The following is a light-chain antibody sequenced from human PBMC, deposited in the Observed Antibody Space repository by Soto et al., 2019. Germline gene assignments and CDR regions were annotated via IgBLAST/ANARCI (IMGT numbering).Light chain of an antibody. J-gene: IGKJ3*01. CDR3: QQYGSSPFT. Sequence: ETVLTQSPGTLSLSPGERATLSCRASESVYRNYLAWYHQKPGQPPRLLIYDAPSRATGIPDRFSGSGSGIDFTLTISRVEPEDFALYYFQQYGSSPFTFGPGTKVDI. V-gene: IGKV3-20*01. CDR1: ESVYRNY. CDR2: DAP.